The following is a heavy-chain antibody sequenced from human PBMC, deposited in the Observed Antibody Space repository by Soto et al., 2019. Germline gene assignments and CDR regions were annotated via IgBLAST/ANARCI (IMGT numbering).Heavy chain of an antibody. D-gene: IGHD4-17*01. CDR2: IYYSGST. J-gene: IGHJ4*02. CDR1: GGSISSSSYY. CDR3: ARHGTDYGDYEMGDFEY. V-gene: IGHV4-39*01. Sequence: PSETLSLTCTVSGGSISSSSYYWGWIRQPPGKGLEWIGSIYYSGSTYYNPSLKSRVTISVDTSKNQFSLKLSSVTAADTAVYYCARHGTDYGDYEMGDFEYWGQGTLVTVSS.